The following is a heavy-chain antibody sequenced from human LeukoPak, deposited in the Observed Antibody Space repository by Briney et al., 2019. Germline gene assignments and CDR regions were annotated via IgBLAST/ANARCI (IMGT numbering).Heavy chain of an antibody. CDR1: GGSITNDY. J-gene: IGHJ5*02. CDR2: IYYSGST. Sequence: SETLSLTCTVSGGSITNDYWSWIRQRPGQGLEWIGYIYYSGSTNYNPSLKSRVTISVDTSKNQFSLKLSSVTAADTAVYYCARDYPYDSSGRGVFDPWGQGTLVTVSS. V-gene: IGHV4-59*01. CDR3: ARDYPYDSSGRGVFDP. D-gene: IGHD3-22*01.